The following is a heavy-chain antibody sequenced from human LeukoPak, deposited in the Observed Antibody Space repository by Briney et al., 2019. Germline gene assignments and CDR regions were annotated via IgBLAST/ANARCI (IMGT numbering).Heavy chain of an antibody. Sequence: PGGSLRLSCAASGFTFSSYGMHWVRQAPGKGLEWVAVISYDGSNKYYADSVKGRFTISRDNSKNTLYLQMNSLRAEDTAVYYCAKVRGTAAADNAFDIWGQGTMVTVSS. CDR2: ISYDGSNK. CDR1: GFTFSSYG. CDR3: AKVRGTAAADNAFDI. V-gene: IGHV3-30*18. J-gene: IGHJ3*02. D-gene: IGHD6-13*01.